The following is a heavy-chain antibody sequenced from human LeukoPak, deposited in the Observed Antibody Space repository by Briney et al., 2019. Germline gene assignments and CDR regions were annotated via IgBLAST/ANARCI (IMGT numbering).Heavy chain of an antibody. J-gene: IGHJ4*02. V-gene: IGHV7-4-1*01. CDR3: ARDTTYYDILTGYKTLDY. Sequence: ASVKVSCKASGYTFTSYAMNWVRQAPGQGLEWMGWINTNTGNPTYAQGFTGRFVFSLDTSVSTAYLQIGSLKAEDTAVYYCARDTTYYDILTGYKTLDYWGQGTLVTVSS. D-gene: IGHD3-9*01. CDR1: GYTFTSYA. CDR2: INTNTGNP.